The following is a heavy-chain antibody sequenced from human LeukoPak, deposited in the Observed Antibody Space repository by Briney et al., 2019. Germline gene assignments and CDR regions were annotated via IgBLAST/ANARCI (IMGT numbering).Heavy chain of an antibody. CDR3: AKWGDYDVLTGYYDPDY. CDR2: ITGSGGST. J-gene: IGHJ4*02. Sequence: GGSLRLSCAASGFTFSDYAMSWVRQAPGKGLEWVSAITGSGGSTYYADSVKGRFTISRDNSKNTLYLQMNSLRAEDTAVYYCAKWGDYDVLTGYYDPDYWGQGTLVTVSS. D-gene: IGHD3-9*01. V-gene: IGHV3-23*01. CDR1: GFTFSDYA.